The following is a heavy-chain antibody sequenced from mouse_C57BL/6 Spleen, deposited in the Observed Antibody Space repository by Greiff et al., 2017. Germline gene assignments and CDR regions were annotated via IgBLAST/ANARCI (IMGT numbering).Heavy chain of an antibody. CDR2: IRSKSNNYAT. V-gene: IGHV10-1*01. Sequence: EVQLVESGGGLVQPKGSLKLSCAASGFSFNTYAMNWVRQAPGKGLEWVARIRSKSNNYATYYADSVKDRFTISRDDSESMLYLQMNNLKTEDTAMYYCVRQDYSNHGDFDYWGQGTTLTVSS. CDR1: GFSFNTYA. CDR3: VRQDYSNHGDFDY. D-gene: IGHD2-5*01. J-gene: IGHJ2*01.